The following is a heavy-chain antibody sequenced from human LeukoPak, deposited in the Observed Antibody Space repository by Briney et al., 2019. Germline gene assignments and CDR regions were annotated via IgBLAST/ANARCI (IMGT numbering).Heavy chain of an antibody. J-gene: IGHJ5*02. D-gene: IGHD2-15*01. Sequence: GGSLRLSCAASGVTFSHAWMSWVRQAPGKGLEWVARVKSQTNGGTTDYTAPVKDRFTISRDDSKKMVYLQMNSLETEDTAVYYCTTLGYDPWGQGTLVTVSS. CDR3: TTLGYDP. CDR1: GVTFSHAW. CDR2: VKSQTNGGTT. V-gene: IGHV3-15*01.